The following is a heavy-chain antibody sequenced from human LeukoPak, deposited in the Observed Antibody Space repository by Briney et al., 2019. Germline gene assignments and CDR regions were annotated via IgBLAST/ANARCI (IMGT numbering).Heavy chain of an antibody. V-gene: IGHV4-39*07. CDR3: AREMGDWFDP. Sequence: SETLSLTCTVSGGSISSSSYYWGWIRQPPGKGLEWIGSIYYSGSTYYNPSLKSRVTISVDTSKNQFSLKLSSVTAADTAVYYCAREMGDWFDPWGQGTLVTVSS. CDR1: GGSISSSSYY. D-gene: IGHD3-16*01. J-gene: IGHJ5*02. CDR2: IYYSGST.